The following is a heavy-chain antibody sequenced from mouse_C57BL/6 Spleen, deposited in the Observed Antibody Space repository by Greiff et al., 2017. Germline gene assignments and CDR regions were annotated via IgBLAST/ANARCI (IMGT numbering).Heavy chain of an antibody. Sequence: VQLQQSGAELVKPGASVKLSCKASGYTFTSYWMQWVKQRPGQGLEWIGEIDPSDSYTKYNQKFKGKATLTVDTSSSTAYMQLSSLTSEDSAVYYCAREGVWLRRWFAYWGQGTLVTVSA. CDR1: GYTFTSYW. J-gene: IGHJ3*01. V-gene: IGHV1-50*01. CDR3: AREGVWLRRWFAY. CDR2: IDPSDSYT. D-gene: IGHD2-2*01.